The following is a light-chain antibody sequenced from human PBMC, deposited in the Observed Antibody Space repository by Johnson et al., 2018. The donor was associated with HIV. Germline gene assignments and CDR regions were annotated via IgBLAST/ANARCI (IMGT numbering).Light chain of an antibody. J-gene: IGLJ1*01. CDR3: GTWDGSLSAGV. Sequence: QPVLTQPPSVSAAPGQTVNISCSGNVSNIESYFVSWYQQLPGAAPTLLIYEDNKRPSGIPDRFSGSKSGTSTTLGITGLQPGDEADYYCGTWDGSLSAGVFGTGTKVTVL. CDR1: VSNIESYF. V-gene: IGLV1-51*02. CDR2: EDN.